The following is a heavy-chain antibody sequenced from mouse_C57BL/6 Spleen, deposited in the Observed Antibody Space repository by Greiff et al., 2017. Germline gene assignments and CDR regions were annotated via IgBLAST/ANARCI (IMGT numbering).Heavy chain of an antibody. CDR1: GYTFTSYW. CDR2: IDPSDSYT. J-gene: IGHJ2*01. CDR3: ARKGLGRGDY. D-gene: IGHD4-1*01. Sequence: QVQLQQPGAELVKPGASVKLSCKASGYTFTSYWMQWVKQRPGQGLEWIGEIDPSDSYTNYNQKFKGKATLTVDTSSSTAYMQLSSLTSEDSAVYYCARKGLGRGDYWGQGTTLTVSS. V-gene: IGHV1-50*01.